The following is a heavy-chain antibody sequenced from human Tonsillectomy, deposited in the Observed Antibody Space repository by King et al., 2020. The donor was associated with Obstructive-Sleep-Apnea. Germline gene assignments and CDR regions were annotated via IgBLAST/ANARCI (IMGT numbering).Heavy chain of an antibody. Sequence: QLQESGPGLVKPSETLSLTCTVSGGSISSYYWSWIRQPPGKGLEWIGYIYYSGSTNYNPSLKSRVTISVDTSKNQFSLKLSSVTAADTAVYYCARLGYDSSGLFDYWGQGTLVTVSS. CDR1: GGSISSYY. D-gene: IGHD3-22*01. J-gene: IGHJ4*02. V-gene: IGHV4-59*08. CDR2: IYYSGST. CDR3: ARLGYDSSGLFDY.